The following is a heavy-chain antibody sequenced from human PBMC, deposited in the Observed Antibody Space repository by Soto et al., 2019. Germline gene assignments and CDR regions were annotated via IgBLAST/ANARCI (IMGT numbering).Heavy chain of an antibody. CDR1: GGSISSYY. CDR2: IYYSGST. V-gene: IGHV4-59*01. Sequence: SETLSLTCTVSGGSISSYYWSWIRQPPGKGLEWIGYIYYSGSTNYNPSLKSRVTISVDTSKNQFCLKLSSVTAADTAVYYCARARLYCSSTSCYVGWFDPWGQGTLVTVSS. J-gene: IGHJ5*02. CDR3: ARARLYCSSTSCYVGWFDP. D-gene: IGHD2-2*01.